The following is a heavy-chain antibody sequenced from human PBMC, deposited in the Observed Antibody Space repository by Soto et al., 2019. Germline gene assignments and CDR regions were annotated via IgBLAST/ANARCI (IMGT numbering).Heavy chain of an antibody. CDR1: GGSISSSSYY. D-gene: IGHD3-22*01. J-gene: IGHJ4*02. CDR2: IYYSGST. CDR3: ARRGAYDSSGYYYAGY. V-gene: IGHV4-39*01. Sequence: QLQLQESGPGLVKPSETLSLTCTVSGGSISSSSYYWGWIRQPPGKGLEWIGSIYYSGSTYYNPSLKSRVTISVDTSKNQFSLKLSSVTAADTAVYYCARRGAYDSSGYYYAGYWGQGTLVTVSS.